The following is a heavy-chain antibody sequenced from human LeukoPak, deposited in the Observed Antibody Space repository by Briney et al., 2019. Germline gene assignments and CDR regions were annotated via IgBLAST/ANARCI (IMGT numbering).Heavy chain of an antibody. V-gene: IGHV1-18*01. CDR1: GYTFTSYG. D-gene: IGHD4-17*01. CDR3: ARDSLYGDYVWGLPTEPIDY. J-gene: IGHJ4*02. Sequence: GASVKVSCKASGYTFTSYGISWVRQAPGQGLEWMGWISAYNGNTNYAQKLQGRVTMTTDTSTSTAYMELRSLRSDDTAVYYCARDSLYGDYVWGLPTEPIDYWGQGTLVTVSS. CDR2: ISAYNGNT.